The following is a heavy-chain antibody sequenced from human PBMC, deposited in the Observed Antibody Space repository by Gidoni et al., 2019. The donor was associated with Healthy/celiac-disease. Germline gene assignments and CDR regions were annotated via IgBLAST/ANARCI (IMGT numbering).Heavy chain of an antibody. V-gene: IGHV1-69*06. J-gene: IGHJ6*03. CDR2: IIPIFGTA. CDR1: GGTFSSYA. D-gene: IGHD6-13*01. CDR3: ATFQYSSSWYVSYYYMDV. Sequence: QVQLVQSGAEVKKPGSSVKVSCKASGGTFSSYAISWVRQAPGQGLEWMGGIIPIFGTANYAQKFQGRVTITADKSTSTAYMELSSLRSEDTAVYYCATFQYSSSWYVSYYYMDVWGKGTTVTVSS.